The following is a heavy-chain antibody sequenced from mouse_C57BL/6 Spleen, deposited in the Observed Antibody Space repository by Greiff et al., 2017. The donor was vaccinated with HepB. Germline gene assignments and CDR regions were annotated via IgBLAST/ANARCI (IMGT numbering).Heavy chain of an antibody. CDR1: GFSLTSYG. J-gene: IGHJ4*01. Sequence: VQVVESGPGLVQPSQSLSITCTVSGFSLTSYGVHWVRQSPGKGLEWLGVIWSGGSTDYNAAFISRLSISKDNSKSQVFFKMNSLQADDTAIYYCARGNYGSPNAMDYWGQGTSVTVSS. D-gene: IGHD1-1*01. CDR3: ARGNYGSPNAMDY. V-gene: IGHV2-2*01. CDR2: IWSGGST.